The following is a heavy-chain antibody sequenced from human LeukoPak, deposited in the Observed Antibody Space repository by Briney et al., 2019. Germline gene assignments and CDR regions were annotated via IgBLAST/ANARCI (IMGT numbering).Heavy chain of an antibody. CDR2: ISVSGGNT. CDR3: ARSTGSSSWDFFDY. CDR1: GFTFNNYA. V-gene: IGHV3-23*01. D-gene: IGHD6-13*01. J-gene: IGHJ4*02. Sequence: RGSLRLSCAASGFTFNNYAMTWVRQAPGKGLQWVSTISVSGGNTYYADSVKGRFTISRDKSKNTLYLQINTLRAEDTAVYFCARSTGSSSWDFFDYWGQGTQVTVSS.